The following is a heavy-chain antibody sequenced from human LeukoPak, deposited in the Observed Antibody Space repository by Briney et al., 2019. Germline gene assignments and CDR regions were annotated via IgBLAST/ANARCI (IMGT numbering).Heavy chain of an antibody. CDR1: GFTFSSYW. CDR2: LSGSGGST. CDR3: AKNAAGIVLMIYAPLDS. Sequence: GGSLRLSCAASGFTFSSYWMSWVRQAPGKGLEWVSTLSGSGGSTYYADSVKGRFTISGDESKNTLSLQMNSLRPEDTAVYYCAKNAAGIVLMIYAPLDSWGQGTLVTVSS. J-gene: IGHJ4*02. D-gene: IGHD2-8*01. V-gene: IGHV3-23*01.